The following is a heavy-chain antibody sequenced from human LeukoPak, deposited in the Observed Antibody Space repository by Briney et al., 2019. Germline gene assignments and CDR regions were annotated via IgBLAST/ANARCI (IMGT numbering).Heavy chain of an antibody. V-gene: IGHV4-34*01. CDR1: GGSFSGYY. CDR2: INHSGST. Sequence: SETLSLTCAVYGGSFSGYYWGWIRRPPGKGLEWIGEINHSGSTNYNPSLKSRVTISVDTSKNQFSLELSSVTAADTAVYYCARGRRGIFGVVIGYNWFDPWGQGTLVTVSS. D-gene: IGHD3-3*01. CDR3: ARGRRGIFGVVIGYNWFDP. J-gene: IGHJ5*02.